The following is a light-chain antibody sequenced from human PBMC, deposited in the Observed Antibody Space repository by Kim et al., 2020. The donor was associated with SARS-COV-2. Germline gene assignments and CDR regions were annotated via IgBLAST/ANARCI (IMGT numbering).Light chain of an antibody. Sequence: SYELTQPPSVSVSPGQTASITCSGDKLGDKYACWYRQKPGQSPALVIYQNRKRPSGIPDRFSGSNSGNTATLTISGTQTMDEADYYCQAWDSNTVVFGGGTQLTV. CDR3: QAWDSNTVV. V-gene: IGLV3-1*01. J-gene: IGLJ2*01. CDR2: QNR. CDR1: KLGDKY.